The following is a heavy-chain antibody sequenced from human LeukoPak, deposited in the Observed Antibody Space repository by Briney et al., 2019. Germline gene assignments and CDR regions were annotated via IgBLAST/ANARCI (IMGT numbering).Heavy chain of an antibody. CDR1: GFTFSSYG. D-gene: IGHD3-10*01. V-gene: IGHV3-30*03. CDR2: ISYDGSNK. Sequence: GGSLRLSCAASGFTFSSYGMHCVRQAPGKGLEWVAVISYDGSNKYYADSVKGRFTISRDNSKNTLYLQMNSLRAEDTAVYYCARGPPDYYYGSGSYDFVYWGQGTLVTVSS. CDR3: ARGPPDYYYGSGSYDFVY. J-gene: IGHJ4*02.